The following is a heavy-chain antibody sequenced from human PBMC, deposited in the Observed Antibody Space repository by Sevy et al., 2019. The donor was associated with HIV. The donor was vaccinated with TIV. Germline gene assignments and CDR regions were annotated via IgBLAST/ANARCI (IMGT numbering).Heavy chain of an antibody. CDR1: GFSFTTYG. D-gene: IGHD2-2*01. CDR2: ISYDGSKR. J-gene: IGHJ4*02. V-gene: IGHV3-30*18. Sequence: GGSLRLSCAASGFSFTTYGMHWVRQAPGKGLEWVAVISYDGSKRYYSDSVKGRFTISRDNSKNTLYLQMNSLRAEDTAVYYCAKDWALDIVIVPSGMSANWGQGTLVTVSS. CDR3: AKDWALDIVIVPSGMSAN.